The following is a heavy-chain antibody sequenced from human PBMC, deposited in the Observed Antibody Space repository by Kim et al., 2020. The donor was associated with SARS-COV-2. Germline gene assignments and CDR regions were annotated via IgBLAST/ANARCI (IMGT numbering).Heavy chain of an antibody. CDR2: IYHSGST. Sequence: SEILSLTCAVSGGSISSGGYSWSWIRQPPGKGLEWIGYIYHSGSTYYNPSLKSRVTISVDRSKNQFSLKLSSVTAADTAVYYCASQGYYYYGMDVWGQGTTVTVSS. CDR1: GGSISSGGYS. CDR3: ASQGYYYYGMDV. V-gene: IGHV4-30-2*01. J-gene: IGHJ6*02.